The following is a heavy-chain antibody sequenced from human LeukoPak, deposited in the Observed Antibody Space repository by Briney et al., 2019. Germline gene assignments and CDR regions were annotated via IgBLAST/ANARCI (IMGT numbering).Heavy chain of an antibody. V-gene: IGHV1-69*06. CDR3: AREVRYYDSSGYYAGYFDY. Sequence: GASVKVSCKASGGTFSSYAISWVRQAPGQGLEWMGGIIPIFGTANYAQKFQGRVTITADKSTSTAYMELSSLRSEDTAVYYCAREVRYYDSSGYYAGYFDYWGQETLVTVSS. CDR2: IIPIFGTA. D-gene: IGHD3-22*01. CDR1: GGTFSSYA. J-gene: IGHJ4*02.